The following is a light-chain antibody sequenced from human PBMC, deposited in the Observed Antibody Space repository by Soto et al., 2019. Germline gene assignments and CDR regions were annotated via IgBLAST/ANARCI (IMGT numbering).Light chain of an antibody. CDR1: RSVTISY. J-gene: IGKJ1*01. CDR3: PQYGSSPRT. Sequence: EIVLTQSPGTLSLSPGERATLSCRASRSVTISYLAWYQQKPGQAPRLLIYGASSRATGIPDRFSGGGSGTDFTLTISKLEPEDFAVYYCPQYGSSPRTFGQGTKVEIK. CDR2: GAS. V-gene: IGKV3-20*01.